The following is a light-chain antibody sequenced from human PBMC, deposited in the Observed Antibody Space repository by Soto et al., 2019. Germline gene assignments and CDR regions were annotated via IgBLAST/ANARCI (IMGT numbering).Light chain of an antibody. CDR2: DAS. V-gene: IGKV1-5*01. J-gene: IGKJ4*01. Sequence: DIQMTQSPSTLSASVGDRVAITCRASQSISGWLAWYQQKPGKAPKLLIYDASTLESGVPSRFSGSESGTEFTLTISSLQPDDFATYYCQQYNTYSFTFGGGTKVDIK. CDR1: QSISGW. CDR3: QQYNTYSFT.